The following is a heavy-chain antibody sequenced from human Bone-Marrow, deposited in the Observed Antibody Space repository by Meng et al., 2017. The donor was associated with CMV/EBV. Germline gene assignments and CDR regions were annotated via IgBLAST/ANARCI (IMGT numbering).Heavy chain of an antibody. J-gene: IGHJ4*02. V-gene: IGHV4-34*01. CDR2: INPSGST. D-gene: IGHD3-3*01. CDR1: GGSFSGYY. CDR3: ARGGFWCGYYPPSY. Sequence: SETLSLTCAVYGGSFSGYYWSWIRQPPGKGLEWIGEINPSGSTNYHPSLKSRVTISVDTSKNQFSLKLSSVTAADTAVYYCARGGFWCGYYPPSYWGQGTLVTGSS.